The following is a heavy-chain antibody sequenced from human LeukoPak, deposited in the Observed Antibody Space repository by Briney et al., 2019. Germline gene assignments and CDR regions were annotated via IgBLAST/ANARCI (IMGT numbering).Heavy chain of an antibody. Sequence: SETLSLTCTVSGGSISSYYWSWIRQPPGKRLEWIGYIYYSGSTNYNPSLKSRVTISVDASKSQFSLKLSSVTAADTAVYYCARLYSSLSGQTFDYWGQGTLVTVSS. CDR3: ARLYSSLSGQTFDY. J-gene: IGHJ4*02. D-gene: IGHD6-6*01. CDR1: GGSISSYY. V-gene: IGHV4-59*01. CDR2: IYYSGST.